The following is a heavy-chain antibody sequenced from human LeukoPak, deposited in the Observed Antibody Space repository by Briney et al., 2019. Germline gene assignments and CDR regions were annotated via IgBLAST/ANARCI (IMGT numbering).Heavy chain of an antibody. CDR3: ASQYRLSYSSSWP. Sequence: SETLSLTCTVSGGSISSSSYYRSWIRQPPGKGLEWIGSIYYSVSTYYNPSLKSRVTISVDTSKNQFSLKLSSVTAADTAVYYCASQYRLSYSSSWPWGQGTLVTVSS. CDR2: IYYSVST. J-gene: IGHJ5*02. V-gene: IGHV4-39*01. D-gene: IGHD6-13*01. CDR1: GGSISSSSYY.